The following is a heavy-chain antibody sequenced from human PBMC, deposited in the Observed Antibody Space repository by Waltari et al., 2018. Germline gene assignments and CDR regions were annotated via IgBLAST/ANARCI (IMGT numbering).Heavy chain of an antibody. CDR2: ISHEGTNK. Sequence: QVQLVESGGGVVQPGRSLRLSCAASGFPFSSYGMHWVRQAPGKGLEWVTVISHEGTNKYYAGSVKGRFTVSRDNSKNMLSLEVNSLSPEDTAIYYCARDPRPYDILTGFDFWGQGTLVTVSS. D-gene: IGHD3-9*01. V-gene: IGHV3-30*04. CDR3: ARDPRPYDILTGFDF. J-gene: IGHJ4*02. CDR1: GFPFSSYG.